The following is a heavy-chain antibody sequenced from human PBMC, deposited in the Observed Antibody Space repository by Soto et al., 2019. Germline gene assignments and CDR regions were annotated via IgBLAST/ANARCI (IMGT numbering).Heavy chain of an antibody. V-gene: IGHV3-7*01. CDR3: ARGGRDAYNWFDP. J-gene: IGHJ5*02. Sequence: EAQLVESGGGLVQPGGSLRVSCAVSGFTFSSYWMSWVRQAPGKGLEWVAKIKQDGSEKDYVDSVKGRFTISRANANNSLYLHRYSLRAEDTAVYYCARGGRDAYNWFDPWGQGTLVTVSS. D-gene: IGHD3-16*01. CDR2: IKQDGSEK. CDR1: GFTFSSYW.